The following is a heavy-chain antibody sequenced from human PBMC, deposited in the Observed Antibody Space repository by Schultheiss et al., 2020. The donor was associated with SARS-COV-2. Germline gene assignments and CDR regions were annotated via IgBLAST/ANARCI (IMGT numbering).Heavy chain of an antibody. CDR1: GYTFTSYY. Sequence: ASVKVSCKASGYTFTSYYMHWVRQAPGQGLEWMGIINPSGGSTSYAQKFQGRVTMTRDTSTSTAYMELRSLRSDDTAVYYCARCSSTSCVWAGWFDPWGQGTLVTVSS. V-gene: IGHV1-46*01. J-gene: IGHJ5*02. D-gene: IGHD2-2*01. CDR3: ARCSSTSCVWAGWFDP. CDR2: INPSGGST.